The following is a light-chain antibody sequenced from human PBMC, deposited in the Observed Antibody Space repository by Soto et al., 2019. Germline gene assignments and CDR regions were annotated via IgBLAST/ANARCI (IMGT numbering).Light chain of an antibody. J-gene: IGLJ1*01. Sequence: QSVLTQSPSASGSPGQSLTISCSGTSSDVGGYNYISWYQQYPGKAPKLLIYEVTKRPSGVPDRFSGSKSGDTASLTVSGLQAEDEADYYCSSYAANNNLRVFGTGTKVTVL. CDR2: EVT. CDR3: SSYAANNNLRV. V-gene: IGLV2-8*01. CDR1: SSDVGGYNY.